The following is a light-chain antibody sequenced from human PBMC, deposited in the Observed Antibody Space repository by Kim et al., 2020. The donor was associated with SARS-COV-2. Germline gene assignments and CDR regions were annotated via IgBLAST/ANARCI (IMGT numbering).Light chain of an antibody. J-gene: IGLJ3*02. CDR3: QAWDNNNGV. V-gene: IGLV3-1*01. Sequence: VTPGQTASIPCSGDRLGDKYASWYQQKPGQSPVLVIYNDSRRPSGIPERFSGSNSGNTATLTISGTQAIDEADYYCQAWDNNNGVFGGGTKLAVL. CDR1: RLGDKY. CDR2: NDS.